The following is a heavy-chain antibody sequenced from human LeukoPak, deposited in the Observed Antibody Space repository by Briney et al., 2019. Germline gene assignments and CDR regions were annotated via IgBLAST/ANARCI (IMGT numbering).Heavy chain of an antibody. Sequence: SETLSLTCTVSGGSVSSGSYYWSWIRQPPGKGPEWIGYIYYSGSTNYNPSLKSRVTISVDTSKNQFSLKLSSVTAADTAVYYCARGPAFDPWGQGTLVTVSS. V-gene: IGHV4-61*01. CDR2: IYYSGST. J-gene: IGHJ5*02. CDR3: ARGPAFDP. CDR1: GGSVSSGSYY.